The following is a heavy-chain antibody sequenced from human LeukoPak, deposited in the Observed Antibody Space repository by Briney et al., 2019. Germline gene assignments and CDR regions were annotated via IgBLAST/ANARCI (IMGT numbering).Heavy chain of an antibody. CDR2: ISASGGST. V-gene: IGHV3-23*01. J-gene: IGHJ4*02. CDR3: AKDRNSGSYSFFDY. D-gene: IGHD1-26*01. CDR1: GFTFSSYA. Sequence: GGSLRLSCAASGFTFSSYAMSWVRQAPGKGLEWVSAISASGGSTYYADSVKGRFTISRDNSKNALYLQMNSLRAEYTAVYYCAKDRNSGSYSFFDYWGQGTLVTVSS.